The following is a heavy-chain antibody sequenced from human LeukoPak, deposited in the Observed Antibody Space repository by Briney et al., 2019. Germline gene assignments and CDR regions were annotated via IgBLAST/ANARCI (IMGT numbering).Heavy chain of an antibody. CDR3: ARVVAAAANNLDY. Sequence: PGGSLRLSCAASGFTFSSYSMNWVRQAPGKGLEWVSSISSSSSYIYYADSVKGRFTISRDNAKNSLYLQMNSLRAEDTAVYYCARVVAAAANNLDYWGQGTLVTVSS. J-gene: IGHJ4*02. CDR2: ISSSSSYI. CDR1: GFTFSSYS. D-gene: IGHD6-13*01. V-gene: IGHV3-21*01.